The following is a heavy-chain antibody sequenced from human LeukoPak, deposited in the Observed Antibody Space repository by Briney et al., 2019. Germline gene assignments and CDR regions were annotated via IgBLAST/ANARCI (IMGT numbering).Heavy chain of an antibody. CDR3: ARDLATVTTNWYFDL. D-gene: IGHD4-17*01. CDR2: IYYSGST. CDR1: GGSISSYY. J-gene: IGHJ2*01. V-gene: IGHV4-59*01. Sequence: SETLSLTCTVSGGSISSYYWSWIRQPPGKGLEWIGYIYYSGSTNYNPSLKSRVTISVDTSKNQFSLKLSSVTAADTAVYYCARDLATVTTNWYFDLWGRGTLSLSPQ.